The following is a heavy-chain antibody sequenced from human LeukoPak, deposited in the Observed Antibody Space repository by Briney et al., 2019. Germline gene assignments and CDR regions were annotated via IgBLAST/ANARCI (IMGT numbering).Heavy chain of an antibody. V-gene: IGHV3-43*02. CDR2: ISGDGVST. D-gene: IGHD3-16*01. CDR1: GLPIADFA. Sequence: GGSLRLSCVASGLPIADFAMHWVRQAPGKGLEWVSLISGDGVSTFYADSVKGRFSISRDNSKNSLYLEMNSLRPEDAAMYYCAKESGKFDHWGQGTLVAVSS. CDR3: AKESGKFDH. J-gene: IGHJ4*02.